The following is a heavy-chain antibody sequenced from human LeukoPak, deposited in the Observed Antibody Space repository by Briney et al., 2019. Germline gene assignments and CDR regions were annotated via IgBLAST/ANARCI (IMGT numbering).Heavy chain of an antibody. Sequence: GASVKVSCKASGYTFTSYGISWVRQAPGQGLEWMGWISAYNGNTNYAQKLQGRVTMTTDTSTSTAYMELRSLRSDDTAVYYCATSSLTCYYDSSGFGYWGQGTLVTVSS. D-gene: IGHD3-22*01. CDR3: ATSSLTCYYDSSGFGY. V-gene: IGHV1-18*01. CDR2: ISAYNGNT. CDR1: GYTFTSYG. J-gene: IGHJ4*02.